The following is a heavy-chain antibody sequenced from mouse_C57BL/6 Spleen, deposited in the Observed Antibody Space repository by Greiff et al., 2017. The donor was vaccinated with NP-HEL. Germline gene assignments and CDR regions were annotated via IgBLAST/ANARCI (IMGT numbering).Heavy chain of an antibody. CDR3: ARDAGDCYGSLAY. V-gene: IGHV7-1*01. J-gene: IGHJ3*01. CDR1: GFTFSDFY. Sequence: DVQLVESGGGLVQSGRSLRLSCATSGFTFSDFYMEWVRQAPGKGLEWIAASRNKANDYTTEYSASVKGRFIVSRDTSQSILYLQMNALRAEDTAINYCARDAGDCYGSLAYWGQGTLVTVSA. D-gene: IGHD1-1*01. CDR2: SRNKANDYTT.